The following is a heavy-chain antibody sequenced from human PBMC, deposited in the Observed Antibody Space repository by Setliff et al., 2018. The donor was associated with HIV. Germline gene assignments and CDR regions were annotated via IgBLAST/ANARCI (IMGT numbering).Heavy chain of an antibody. CDR3: ARVKSGSLGGYVDY. CDR2: MYYSGST. Sequence: SETLSLTCTVTGGSISSSSYYWGWIRQPPGKGLEWIGSMYYSGSTYYSPSLKSRVTMSVDTSKNQFSLKLSSVTAADTAVYYCARVKSGSLGGYVDYWGQGTLVTVS. J-gene: IGHJ4*02. V-gene: IGHV4-39*07. D-gene: IGHD3-10*01. CDR1: GGSISSSSYY.